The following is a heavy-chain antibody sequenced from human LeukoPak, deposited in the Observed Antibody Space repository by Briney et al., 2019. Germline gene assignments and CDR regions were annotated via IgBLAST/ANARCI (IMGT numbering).Heavy chain of an antibody. D-gene: IGHD5-12*01. V-gene: IGHV1-69*05. J-gene: IGHJ6*03. Sequence: SVKVSCKASGYTFTGYYMHWVRQAPGQGLEWMGRIIPIFGTANYAQKFQGRVTITTDESTSTAYMELSSLRSEDTAVYYCARDPVATIQRSLNNYYYYYMDVRGKGTTVTVSS. CDR2: IIPIFGTA. CDR1: GYTFTGYY. CDR3: ARDPVATIQRSLNNYYYYYMDV.